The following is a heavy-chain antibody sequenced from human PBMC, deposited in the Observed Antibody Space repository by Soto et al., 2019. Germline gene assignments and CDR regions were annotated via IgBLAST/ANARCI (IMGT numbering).Heavy chain of an antibody. CDR1: GFTFSSYS. Sequence: GGSLRLSCAASGFTFSSYSMNWVRQAPGKGLEWVSYISSSSSTIYYADSVKGRFTISRDNAKNSLYLQMNSLRDEDTAVYYCARKGVQKLHYYYYYGMDVWGQGTTVTVSS. CDR2: ISSSSSTI. V-gene: IGHV3-48*02. D-gene: IGHD4-4*01. CDR3: ARKGVQKLHYYYYYGMDV. J-gene: IGHJ6*02.